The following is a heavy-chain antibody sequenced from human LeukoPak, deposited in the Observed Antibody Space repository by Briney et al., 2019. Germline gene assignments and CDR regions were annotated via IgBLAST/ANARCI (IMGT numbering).Heavy chain of an antibody. CDR1: GFTFSSYA. J-gene: IGHJ4*02. D-gene: IGHD3-22*01. CDR3: AKEDTHYYDSSGYYPDY. Sequence: PGGSLRLSCAASGFTFSSYAMSWVRQAPGKGLEWVSAISGSGGSTYYADSVKGRFTISRDNPKNTLYLQMNSLRAEDTAVYYCAKEDTHYYDSSGYYPDYWGQGTLVTVSS. CDR2: ISGSGGST. V-gene: IGHV3-23*01.